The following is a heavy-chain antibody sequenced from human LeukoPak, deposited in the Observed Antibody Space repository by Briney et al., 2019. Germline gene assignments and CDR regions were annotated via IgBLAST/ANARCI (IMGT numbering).Heavy chain of an antibody. J-gene: IGHJ5*02. Sequence: PGGSLRLSCAASGFTFSTHAMSWVRQAPGGGLEWVSTFTASGGRTFYADSVKGRFTISRDNSKNTLNVQMNSLRAEDTAVYYCARGGRYCTNGVCYMRFDPWGQGTLVTVSS. CDR3: ARGGRYCTNGVCYMRFDP. V-gene: IGHV3-23*01. D-gene: IGHD2-8*01. CDR2: FTASGGRT. CDR1: GFTFSTHA.